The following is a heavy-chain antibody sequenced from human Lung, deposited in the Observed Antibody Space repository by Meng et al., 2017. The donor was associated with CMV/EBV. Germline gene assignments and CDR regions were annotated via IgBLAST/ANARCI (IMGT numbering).Heavy chain of an antibody. CDR3: ARHRADYYFDY. D-gene: IGHD2-21*02. V-gene: IGHV3-74*01. CDR2: ISSDGSST. Sequence: GESLKISCAASGFTFSSYWMHWVRQAPGKGLGWVSRISSDGSSTIYADSVKGRFTISRDNAKNTLYLQMNSLRGEDTAVYYCARHRADYYFDYWGQGTLVTVSS. J-gene: IGHJ4*02. CDR1: GFTFSSYW.